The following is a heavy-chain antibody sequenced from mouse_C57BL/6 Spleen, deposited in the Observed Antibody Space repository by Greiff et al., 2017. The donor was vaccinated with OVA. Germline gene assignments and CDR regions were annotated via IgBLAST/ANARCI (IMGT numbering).Heavy chain of an antibody. CDR2: ISSGSSTI. CDR3: ARPHPPDV. Sequence: EVKLVESGGGLVKPGGSLKLSCAASGFTFSDYGMHWVRQAPEKGLEWVAYISSGSSTIYYADTVKGRFPISRDNAKNTLFLQMTSLRAEDTAMYYCARPHPPDVWGTGTTVTVSS. J-gene: IGHJ1*03. V-gene: IGHV5-17*01. CDR1: GFTFSDYG. D-gene: IGHD6-1*01.